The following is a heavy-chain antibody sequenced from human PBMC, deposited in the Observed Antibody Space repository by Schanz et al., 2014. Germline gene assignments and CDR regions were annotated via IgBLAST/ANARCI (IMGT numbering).Heavy chain of an antibody. J-gene: IGHJ4*02. V-gene: IGHV4-31*03. Sequence: QVQLQESGPGLVKPSQTLSLTCTVSGGSISSGGYYWSWIRQPPGKGLEWIGDIGHSGNTKDNPSLKSRVTISVDTSKNQFSLRLSSVTAADTAVYYCARARSWPDYWGQGTLXTVSS. CDR2: IGHSGNT. CDR1: GGSISSGGYY. CDR3: ARARSWPDY. D-gene: IGHD6-13*01.